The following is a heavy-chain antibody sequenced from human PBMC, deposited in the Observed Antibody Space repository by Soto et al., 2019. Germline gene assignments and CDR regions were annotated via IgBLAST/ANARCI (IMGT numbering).Heavy chain of an antibody. CDR3: AKDRRITMVRGALRAFDS. D-gene: IGHD3-10*01. CDR1: GFTFSNYP. CDR2: ISGSGETP. J-gene: IGHJ4*01. V-gene: IGHV3-23*01. Sequence: GGSLRLSCAASGFTFSNYPMSWVRHAPWKGLEWVSGISGSGETPYYADSVKGRFTISRDNYKNMLYLQMNSLRAEDTAVYYCAKDRRITMVRGALRAFDSCGQGKLLTLSS.